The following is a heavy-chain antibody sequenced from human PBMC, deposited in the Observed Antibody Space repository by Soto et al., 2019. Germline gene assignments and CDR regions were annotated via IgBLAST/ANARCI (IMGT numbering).Heavy chain of an antibody. J-gene: IGHJ6*02. CDR2: ISYDGSNK. Sequence: GGSLRLSCAASGFTFSSYAMHWVRQAPGKGLEWVAVISYDGSNKYYADSVKGRFTISRDNSKNTLYLQMNSRRAEDTAVYYCARDGHSSSYYGMDVWGQGTTVTVSS. V-gene: IGHV3-30-3*01. CDR1: GFTFSSYA. CDR3: ARDGHSSSYYGMDV. D-gene: IGHD6-6*01.